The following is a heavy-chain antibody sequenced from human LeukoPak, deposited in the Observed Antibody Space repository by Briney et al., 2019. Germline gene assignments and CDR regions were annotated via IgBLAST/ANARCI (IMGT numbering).Heavy chain of an antibody. V-gene: IGHV1-8*02. CDR1: GYTFTGYY. Sequence: ASVKVSCKASGYTFTGYYMHWVRQATGQGLEWMGWMNPNSGNTGYAQKFQGRVTMTRNTSISTAYMELSSLRSEDTAVYYCARKRTGGYDFWSGYYGSYYYGMDVWGQGTTVTVSS. D-gene: IGHD3-3*01. J-gene: IGHJ6*02. CDR3: ARKRTGGYDFWSGYYGSYYYGMDV. CDR2: MNPNSGNT.